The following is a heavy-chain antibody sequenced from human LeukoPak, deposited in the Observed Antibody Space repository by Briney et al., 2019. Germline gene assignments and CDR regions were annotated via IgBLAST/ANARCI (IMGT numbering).Heavy chain of an antibody. V-gene: IGHV1-2*02. D-gene: IGHD3-22*01. CDR2: INPNSGGT. CDR3: AREHSSGYYFDAFDI. Sequence: ASVKVSCKTSGYTFSGYYIHWVRQAPGQGLEWMGWINPNSGGTNYAQKFQGRVTMTSDTSISTAYMELSRLRSDDTAVYYCAREHSSGYYFDAFDIWGQGTMVTVSS. CDR1: GYTFSGYY. J-gene: IGHJ3*02.